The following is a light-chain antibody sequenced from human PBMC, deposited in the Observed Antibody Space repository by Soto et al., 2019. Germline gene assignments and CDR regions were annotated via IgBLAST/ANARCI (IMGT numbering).Light chain of an antibody. CDR2: DAS. V-gene: IGKV1-5*01. CDR3: QQYKSFWT. J-gene: IGKJ1*01. Sequence: DIQMTQSPSSLSASVGDRVTISCRASQSISRWLAWYQQKPGKAPNLLIYDASSLQSGVPSRFSGIGSGTEFTLTISSLQSEDFATYYCQQYKSFWTFGQGTKVDI. CDR1: QSISRW.